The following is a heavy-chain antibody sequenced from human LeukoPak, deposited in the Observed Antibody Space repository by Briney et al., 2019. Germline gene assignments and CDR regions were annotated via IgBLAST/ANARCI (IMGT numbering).Heavy chain of an antibody. Sequence: SETLSLTCAVYGGSFSGYYWSWIRQPPGKELEWIGEINHSGSTNYNPSLKSRVTISVDTSKNQFSLKLSSVTAADTAVYYCARRLGYCSSTSCYQFDYWGQGTLVTVSS. CDR2: INHSGST. V-gene: IGHV4-34*01. J-gene: IGHJ4*02. D-gene: IGHD2-2*01. CDR3: ARRLGYCSSTSCYQFDY. CDR1: GGSFSGYY.